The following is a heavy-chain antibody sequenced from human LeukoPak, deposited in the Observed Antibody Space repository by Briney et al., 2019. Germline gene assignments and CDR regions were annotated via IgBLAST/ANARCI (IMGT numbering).Heavy chain of an antibody. CDR2: IWIDESNK. CDR1: GFTFNNYG. J-gene: IGHJ4*02. CDR3: AKALVGIRGFSN. V-gene: IGHV3-30*02. Sequence: GGSLRLSCAASGFTFNNYGMHWVRQAPGKGLEWLAYIWIDESNKFYAASVKGRFTSSRDNSKNTLYLQMNSLRGEDKALYYCAKALVGIRGFSNWGQGTLVTVSS. D-gene: IGHD3-22*01.